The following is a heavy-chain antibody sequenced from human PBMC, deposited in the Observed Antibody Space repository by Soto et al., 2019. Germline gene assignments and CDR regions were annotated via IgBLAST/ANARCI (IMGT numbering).Heavy chain of an antibody. V-gene: IGHV3-15*07. Sequence: EVLLVESAVVLVKPGGSLRLSCVASGVSFNEAWMNWVRPAPGEGLEWVGRIKTSAGGGATDYAAPVQGRFTISRDDSKHALYLHMNSLRTEDTAIYYCTTGSVEGIWGQGTTVTVSS. CDR2: IKTSAGGGAT. J-gene: IGHJ6*02. D-gene: IGHD2-15*01. CDR1: GVSFNEAW. CDR3: TTGSVEGI.